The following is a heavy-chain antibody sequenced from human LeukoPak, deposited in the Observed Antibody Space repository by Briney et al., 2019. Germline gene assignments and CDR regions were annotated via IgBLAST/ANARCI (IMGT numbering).Heavy chain of an antibody. CDR3: ARPSGSYDPYAAFDI. V-gene: IGHV1-69*13. CDR1: GYTFTGYY. Sequence: SVKVSFTASGYTFTGYYMHWVRQAPGQGLEWMGGIIPIFGTANYAQKFQGRVTITADESTSTAYMELSSLRSEDTAVYYCARPSGSYDPYAAFDIWGQGTMVTVSS. CDR2: IIPIFGTA. D-gene: IGHD1-26*01. J-gene: IGHJ3*02.